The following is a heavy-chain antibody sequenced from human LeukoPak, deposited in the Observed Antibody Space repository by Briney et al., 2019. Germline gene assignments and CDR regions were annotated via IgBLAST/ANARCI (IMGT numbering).Heavy chain of an antibody. CDR1: DGSFSDHY. CDR2: INYSGST. V-gene: IGHV4-34*01. D-gene: IGHD2-21*01. J-gene: IGHJ4*02. CDR3: VIVRRGNRIDY. Sequence: PSETLSLTCAVSDGSFSDHYWKWIRQPPGKGLEWIGEINYSGSTNYNVSLKSRVTMSVDTSKSQFSLNLRSVTAAETAVYYCVIVRRGNRIDYWGQGALVTVSS.